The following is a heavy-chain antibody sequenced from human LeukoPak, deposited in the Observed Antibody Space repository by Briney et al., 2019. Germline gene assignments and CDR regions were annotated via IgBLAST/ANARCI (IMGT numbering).Heavy chain of an antibody. D-gene: IGHD2-21*01. Sequence: AILPLPCALYGASFSGYFWSSIRQPPGEGLEWVEEINHSGYTNCNPSLKSRLTISVDTSKNQFSPGLNSVTAADTAVYNCARMWLDLWGRGTLVTVSS. CDR2: INHSGYT. CDR3: ARMWLDL. CDR1: GASFSGYF. J-gene: IGHJ2*01. V-gene: IGHV4-34*01.